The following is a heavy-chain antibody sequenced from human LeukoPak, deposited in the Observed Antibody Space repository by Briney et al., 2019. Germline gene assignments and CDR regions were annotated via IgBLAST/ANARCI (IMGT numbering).Heavy chain of an antibody. J-gene: IGHJ4*02. D-gene: IGHD5-18*01. V-gene: IGHV3-48*03. CDR3: ARAPSQLWALDY. CDR1: GFTFSSYE. CDR2: ISSSGSTI. Sequence: GGSLRLSCAASGFTFSSYEMNWVRQAPGKGLEWVSYISSSGSTIYYADSVKGRFTISRDNAKNSLYLQMNSLRAEDTAVYYCARAPSQLWALDYWGQGTLVTVSS.